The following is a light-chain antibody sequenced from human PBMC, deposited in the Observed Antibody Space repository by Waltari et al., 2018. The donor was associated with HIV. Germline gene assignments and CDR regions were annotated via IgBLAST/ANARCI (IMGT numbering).Light chain of an antibody. CDR2: WGS. Sequence: DIVMTQSPDSLSVSVGERATIICRSSQSVFSSSSSRDFLAWYQQKPGQSPKVLFYWGSTRESGVPDRFSVSGSGTDFTLTISSLQAEDVAVYFCQGYFSPRRTFGQGTKVEV. V-gene: IGKV4-1*01. CDR3: QGYFSPRRT. J-gene: IGKJ1*01. CDR1: QSVFSSSSSRDF.